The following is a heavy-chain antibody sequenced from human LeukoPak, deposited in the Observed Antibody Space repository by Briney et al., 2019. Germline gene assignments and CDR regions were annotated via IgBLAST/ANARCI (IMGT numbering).Heavy chain of an antibody. CDR3: ARSGVATCRY. J-gene: IGHJ4*02. V-gene: IGHV3-53*01. Sequence: DSVKGRFTISRDDSRSVVYLQMNSLRAEDTAVYYCARSGVATCRYWGQGILVTVSS. D-gene: IGHD2-15*01.